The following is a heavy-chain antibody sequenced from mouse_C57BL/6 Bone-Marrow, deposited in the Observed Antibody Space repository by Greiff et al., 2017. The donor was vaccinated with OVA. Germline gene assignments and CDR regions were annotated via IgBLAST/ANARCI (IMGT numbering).Heavy chain of an antibody. Sequence: EVQLVESGGGLVQPTGSLKLSCAASGFTFNTYAMHWVRQAPGKGLEWVARIRSKSSNYATYYADSVKDRFTISRDDSQSMLYLQMNNLKTEDTAMYYCVREGWAPAWFAYWGQGTLVTVSA. D-gene: IGHD3-3*01. V-gene: IGHV10-3*01. CDR2: IRSKSSNYAT. CDR1: GFTFNTYA. J-gene: IGHJ3*01. CDR3: VREGWAPAWFAY.